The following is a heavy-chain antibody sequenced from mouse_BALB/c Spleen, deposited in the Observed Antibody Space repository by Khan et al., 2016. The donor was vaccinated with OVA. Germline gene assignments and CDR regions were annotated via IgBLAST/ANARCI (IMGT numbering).Heavy chain of an antibody. CDR1: GYTFSSYW. Sequence: VQLQQSGAELMKPGASVKISCKATGYTFSSYWIEWIKQRPGHGLEWIGEILPGSDSTNYNEKFKGKATFTADTSSNTVYMQLSSLTSEDSAVYYCARMGDYGYDAGFAYWSQGTLVTVSA. V-gene: IGHV1-9*01. CDR2: ILPGSDST. J-gene: IGHJ3*01. CDR3: ARMGDYGYDAGFAY. D-gene: IGHD2-2*01.